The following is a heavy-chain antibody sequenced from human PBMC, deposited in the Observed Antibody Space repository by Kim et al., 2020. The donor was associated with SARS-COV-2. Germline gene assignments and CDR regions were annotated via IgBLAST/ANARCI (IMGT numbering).Heavy chain of an antibody. CDR1: GVKFNNDW. Sequence: GGSLRLSCVSSGVKFNNDWMSWVRQAPGKGLEWVAGINRDGGETYYVDSMKGRFTISRDNDKNSLFLQMNSLRVEDTAVYLCARDRSGIIGYSAKGGWYFDLWGRGTKITVSS. CDR2: INRDGGET. J-gene: IGHJ2*01. V-gene: IGHV3-7*01. CDR3: ARDRSGIIGYSAKGGWYFDL. D-gene: IGHD5-12*01.